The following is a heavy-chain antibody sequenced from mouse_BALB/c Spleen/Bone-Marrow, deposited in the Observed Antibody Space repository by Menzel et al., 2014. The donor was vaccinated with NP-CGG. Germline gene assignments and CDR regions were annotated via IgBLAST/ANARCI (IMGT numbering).Heavy chain of an antibody. D-gene: IGHD1-1*02. CDR3: ARVKLWSYAMDY. CDR2: IGPANGNT. CDR1: GFNIKDTY. V-gene: IGHV14-3*02. Sequence: VQLQQSGAELVKPGASVKLSCTASGFNIKDTYMHWVKQRPEQGLEWIGRIGPANGNTKYDPKFQGKATITADTSSNTAYLQLSSLTSEDTAVYYCARVKLWSYAMDYWGQGTSVTVSS. J-gene: IGHJ4*01.